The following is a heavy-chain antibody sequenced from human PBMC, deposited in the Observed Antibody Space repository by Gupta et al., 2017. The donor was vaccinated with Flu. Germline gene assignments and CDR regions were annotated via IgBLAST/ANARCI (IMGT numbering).Heavy chain of an antibody. Sequence: EVQLVASGGGLVKPWGSLRLSCAASAFTFRRCIFNWVRQAPGKGLEWVSSISSSSSYIYYADTVKGRLTISRDNAKKSQYLKMKSVRAEDTAVYYCARSWEPSGNFDYGCQGTMVTVSS. CDR3: ARSWEPSGNFDY. V-gene: IGHV3-21*01. CDR1: AFTFRRCI. D-gene: IGHD1-26*01. CDR2: ISSSSSYI. J-gene: IGHJ4*02.